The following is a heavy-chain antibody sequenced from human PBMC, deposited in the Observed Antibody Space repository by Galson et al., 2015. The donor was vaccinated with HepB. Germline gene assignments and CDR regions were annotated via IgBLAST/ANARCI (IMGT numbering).Heavy chain of an antibody. J-gene: IGHJ4*02. D-gene: IGHD3-22*01. CDR1: GFTFNDYA. CDR3: AKDGSNYFDSGGYYGVDYIDY. Sequence: SLRLSCAASGFTFNDYAMNWVRQAPGKGLGWVSAISASGASTYYADSSKGRFTLSRDNSKNTLYLQMNSLGAEDTAVYYCAKDGSNYFDSGGYYGVDYIDYWGQGTLVTVSS. CDR2: ISASGAST. V-gene: IGHV3-23*01.